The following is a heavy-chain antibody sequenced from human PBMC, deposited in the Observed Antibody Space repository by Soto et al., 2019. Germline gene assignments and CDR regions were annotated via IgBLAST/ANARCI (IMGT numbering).Heavy chain of an antibody. D-gene: IGHD3-10*01. Sequence: EVQLVESGGGLVKPGGSLRLSCAASGFTFSNAWMSWVRQAPGKGLEWVGRIKSKTDGGTTDYAAPVKGRFTISRDDSKNTLYLQMNSLKTEDTAVYYCTIDRRYYYGSGSGLYDYWGQGTLVTVSS. V-gene: IGHV3-15*01. CDR1: GFTFSNAW. CDR2: IKSKTDGGTT. J-gene: IGHJ4*02. CDR3: TIDRRYYYGSGSGLYDY.